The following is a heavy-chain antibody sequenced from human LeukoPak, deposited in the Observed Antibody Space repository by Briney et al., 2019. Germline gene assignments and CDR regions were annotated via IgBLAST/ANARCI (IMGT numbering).Heavy chain of an antibody. CDR3: ASGESSNLFDY. CDR1: GFTFSNYA. V-gene: IGHV3-30*04. CDR2: ISYDGSDK. J-gene: IGHJ4*02. Sequence: GGSLRLSCAASGFTFSNYAMHWVRQAPGKGLEWVAVISYDGSDKYYADSVKGRFTISRDNSKNTLYLQMNSLRAEDTAVYYCASGESSNLFDYWGQGTLVTVSS. D-gene: IGHD2-2*01.